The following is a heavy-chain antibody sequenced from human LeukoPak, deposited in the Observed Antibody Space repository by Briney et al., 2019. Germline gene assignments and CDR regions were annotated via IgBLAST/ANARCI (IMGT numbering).Heavy chain of an antibody. V-gene: IGHV1-69*05. Sequence: GASVKVPCKASGGTLSSYAISWVRQAPGQGLEWMGGIIPIFGTANYAQKFQGRVTITTDESTSTAYMELSSLRPEDTAVDYCAGGVVPAAMFDYWGQGTLVTVSS. D-gene: IGHD2-2*01. CDR3: AGGVVPAAMFDY. CDR1: GGTLSSYA. CDR2: IIPIFGTA. J-gene: IGHJ4*02.